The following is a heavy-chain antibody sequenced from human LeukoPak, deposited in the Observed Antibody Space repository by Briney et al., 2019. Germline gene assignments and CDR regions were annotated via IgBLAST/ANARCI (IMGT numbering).Heavy chain of an antibody. D-gene: IGHD5-18*01. J-gene: IGHJ4*02. Sequence: KPSQTLTLTCTVSGFSISNGSYYWSWIRQPAGKGLEAIRRIYTSASHNYNPSLTSRVTISVDTSKHQFSLKLSSVTAADTAVYYCARELVYGYGHFDYWGQGTLVTVSS. V-gene: IGHV4-61*02. CDR3: ARELVYGYGHFDY. CDR2: IYTSASH. CDR1: GFSISNGSYY.